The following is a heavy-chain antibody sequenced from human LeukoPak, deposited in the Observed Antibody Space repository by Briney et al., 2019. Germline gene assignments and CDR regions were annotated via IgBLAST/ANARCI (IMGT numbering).Heavy chain of an antibody. CDR2: IIPVFGTP. CDR3: ARSHSPAYYAPFDY. Sequence: SVKVSCKVSGGTFSNYVISWVRQAPGQGLAWMGGIIPVFGTPNYAQKFRDRVTITTDESTSTAHMEMSSLRSEDTAVYYCARSHSPAYYAPFDYWGQGTLVTVSS. J-gene: IGHJ4*02. V-gene: IGHV1-69*05. D-gene: IGHD3-22*01. CDR1: GGTFSNYV.